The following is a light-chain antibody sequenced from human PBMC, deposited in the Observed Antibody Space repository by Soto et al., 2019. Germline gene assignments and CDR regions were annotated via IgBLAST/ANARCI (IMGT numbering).Light chain of an antibody. V-gene: IGKV1-39*01. CDR3: QQSYSRPPWT. CDR2: AIS. CDR1: QTINTY. Sequence: DIQMTQSPSSLSASVGDSVTISCRAGQTINTYLNWYQQKPGQAPKVLIFAISTLQPGVPSRFRGSGSWTEFSLTISSLQPEDAATYYCQQSYSRPPWTFGQGIKVQIK. J-gene: IGKJ1*01.